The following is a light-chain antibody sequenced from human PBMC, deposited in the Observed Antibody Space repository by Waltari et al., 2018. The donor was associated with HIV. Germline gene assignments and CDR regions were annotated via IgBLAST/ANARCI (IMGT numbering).Light chain of an antibody. V-gene: IGKV1-5*01. CDR3: QQYAAHNT. J-gene: IGKJ2*01. CDR2: DTS. CDR1: QSVTNW. Sequence: DIQMTQSPPSLSASVGERVNITCRASQSVTNWLAWYQQKPGKAPNLLIYDTSTLKSGVPPRISGSGGGTEFTLSINYLQPDDFATYCCQQYAAHNTFGQGTTLEVK.